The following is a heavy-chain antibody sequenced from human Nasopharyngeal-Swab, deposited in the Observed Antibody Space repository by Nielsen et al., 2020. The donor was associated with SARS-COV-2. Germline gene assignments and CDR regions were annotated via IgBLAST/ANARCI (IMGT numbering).Heavy chain of an antibody. V-gene: IGHV4-4*02. CDR2: IYHSGST. D-gene: IGHD2-2*01. CDR1: GGSISSRNW. CDR3: ARGARGYCSSTSCRYYFDY. Sequence: SETLSLICAVSGGSISSRNWWSWVRQPPGKGLEWIGEIYHSGSTNYNPSLKSRVTISVDTSKNQFSLKLSSVTAADTAVYYCARGARGYCSSTSCRYYFDYWGQGTLVTVSS. J-gene: IGHJ4*02.